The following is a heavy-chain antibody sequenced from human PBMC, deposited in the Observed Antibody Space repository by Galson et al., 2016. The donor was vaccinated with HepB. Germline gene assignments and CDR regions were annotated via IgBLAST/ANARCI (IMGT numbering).Heavy chain of an antibody. CDR1: GGDFSTYT. CDR2: IVPILGAL. Sequence: SVKVSCKASGGDFSTYTITWVRQGPGQGLEWMGGIVPILGALNYAQRFQGRVAINADESTKTVYMELSSLRSEDTAVYFCASNYNDYWNAPAASWGQGTLVSVSS. J-gene: IGHJ5*02. V-gene: IGHV1-69*13. D-gene: IGHD3-3*01. CDR3: ASNYNDYWNAPAAS.